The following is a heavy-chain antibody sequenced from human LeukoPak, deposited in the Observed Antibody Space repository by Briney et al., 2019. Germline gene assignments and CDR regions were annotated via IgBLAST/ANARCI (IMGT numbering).Heavy chain of an antibody. D-gene: IGHD6-25*01. Sequence: PSETLSLTCAVYGGSFSGYYWSWIRQPPGKGLEWIGEINHSGSTNYNPSLKSRVTISVDTSKNQFSLRLSSVTAADTAVYYCARLFSIAAAKVDYWGQGTLVTVSS. V-gene: IGHV4-34*01. CDR3: ARLFSIAAAKVDY. CDR1: GGSFSGYY. CDR2: INHSGST. J-gene: IGHJ4*02.